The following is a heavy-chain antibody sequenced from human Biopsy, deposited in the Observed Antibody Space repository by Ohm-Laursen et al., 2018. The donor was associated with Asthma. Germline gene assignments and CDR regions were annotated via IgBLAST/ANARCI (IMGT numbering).Heavy chain of an antibody. CDR2: IYSGGTS. Sequence: GSLRLSCAASGFAVSRDYMFWVRQAPGKGLEWVPVIYSGGTSHTADSVRGRFTISRDYSKNTLYLQMHSLRAEDTAVYYCARGDSSNWSHYYFDYWGQGTLVTASS. CDR1: GFAVSRDY. J-gene: IGHJ4*02. D-gene: IGHD3-22*01. CDR3: ARGDSSNWSHYYFDY. V-gene: IGHV3-53*01.